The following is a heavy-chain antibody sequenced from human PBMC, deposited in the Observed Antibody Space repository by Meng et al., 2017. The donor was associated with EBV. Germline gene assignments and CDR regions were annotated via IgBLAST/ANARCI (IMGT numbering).Heavy chain of an antibody. J-gene: IGHJ4*02. D-gene: IGHD3-10*01. Sequence: ITLQESFPSWVNHHHTLTLTCPFSGSSLPTRAMGVGWIRPPPRKPLEWLTLIYWDNDDRYSPFLMNRLSITNDTSKNQVFLRLTNMDPVDSGTYYCAHVAYRRGISYFDSWGQGILVTVSS. V-gene: IGHV2-5*02. CDR1: GSSLPTRAMG. CDR2: IYWDNDD. CDR3: AHVAYRRGISYFDS.